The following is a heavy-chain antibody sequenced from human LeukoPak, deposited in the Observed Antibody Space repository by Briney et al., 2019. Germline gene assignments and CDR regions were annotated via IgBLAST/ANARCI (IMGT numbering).Heavy chain of an antibody. V-gene: IGHV3-72*01. CDR2: TRNKANSYTT. Sequence: GGSVRLSCAASGFTFSDHYLDWVRQAPGKGLEWLGRTRNKANSYTTEYAASVKGRFTISRDDSNNSLYLQMNSLKTEDTAVYYCIRGSLSSGGRAFDSWGQGTMVTVSS. CDR1: GFTFSDHY. J-gene: IGHJ3*02. D-gene: IGHD6-19*01. CDR3: IRGSLSSGGRAFDS.